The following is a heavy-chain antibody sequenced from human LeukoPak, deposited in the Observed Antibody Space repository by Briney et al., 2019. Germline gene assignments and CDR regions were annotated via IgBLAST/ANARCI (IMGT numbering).Heavy chain of an antibody. J-gene: IGHJ4*02. D-gene: IGHD2-15*01. CDR2: IYTSGST. Sequence: PSETLSLTCTVSGGSISSYYWSWIRQPAGKGLEWIGRIYTSGSTNYNPSLKSRVTISVDTSKNQFSLNLNSVTAADTAVYYCARQPFRGYCSGAGCYGFDYWGQGTLVTVSS. CDR3: ARQPFRGYCSGAGCYGFDY. CDR1: GGSISSYY. V-gene: IGHV4-4*07.